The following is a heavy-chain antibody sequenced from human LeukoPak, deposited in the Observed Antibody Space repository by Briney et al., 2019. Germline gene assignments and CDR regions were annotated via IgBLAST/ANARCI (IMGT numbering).Heavy chain of an antibody. CDR1: GYSINSGYY. Sequence: PSETLSLTCAVSGYSINSGYYWGWIRQPPGKGLEWINDIHHSGSTHYNPSLKSRVTISVDTSKNQFSLKLSSVTAADTAVYYCAGGSWEHEASDFDYWGQGTLVTVSS. J-gene: IGHJ4*02. V-gene: IGHV4-38-2*01. CDR2: IHHSGST. CDR3: AGGSWEHEASDFDY. D-gene: IGHD1-26*01.